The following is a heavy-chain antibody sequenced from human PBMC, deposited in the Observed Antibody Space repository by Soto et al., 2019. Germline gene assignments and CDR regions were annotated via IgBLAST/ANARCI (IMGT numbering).Heavy chain of an antibody. V-gene: IGHV3-23*01. Sequence: GGSLRLSCAASGFTFSSYAMSWVRQAPGKGLEWVSAISGSGGSTYYADSVKGRFTISRDNSKNTLYLQMNSPRAEDTAVYYCAKDHLTGTTESYFDYWGQGTLVTVSS. CDR3: AKDHLTGTTESYFDY. CDR1: GFTFSSYA. J-gene: IGHJ4*02. D-gene: IGHD1-7*01. CDR2: ISGSGGST.